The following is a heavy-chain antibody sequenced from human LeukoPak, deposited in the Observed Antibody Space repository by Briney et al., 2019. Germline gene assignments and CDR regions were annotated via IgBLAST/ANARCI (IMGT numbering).Heavy chain of an antibody. J-gene: IGHJ4*02. CDR1: GYSFTGYY. CDR3: ASAVTTDGFFDY. D-gene: IGHD4-17*01. V-gene: IGHV1-69*06. Sequence: SVKVSCKASGYSFTGYYMHWVRQAPGQGLEWMGGIIPIFDTANYAQKFQGRVTITADKSTSTAYVELSSLRSEDTAVYYCASAVTTDGFFDYWGQGTLVTVSS. CDR2: IIPIFDTA.